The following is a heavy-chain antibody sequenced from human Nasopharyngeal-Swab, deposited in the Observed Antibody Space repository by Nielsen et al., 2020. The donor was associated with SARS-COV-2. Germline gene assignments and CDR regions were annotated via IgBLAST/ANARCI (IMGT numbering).Heavy chain of an antibody. Sequence: SETLSLTCTVSGGSVSSGSYYWSWIRQPPGKGLEWIGYIYYSGSTNYNPSLKSRVTISVDTPKNQFSLKLSSVTAADTAVYYCARVRGSGSYGDGWYFDLWGRGTLVTVSS. CDR2: IYYSGST. CDR3: ARVRGSGSYGDGWYFDL. D-gene: IGHD1-26*01. V-gene: IGHV4-61*01. J-gene: IGHJ2*01. CDR1: GGSVSSGSYY.